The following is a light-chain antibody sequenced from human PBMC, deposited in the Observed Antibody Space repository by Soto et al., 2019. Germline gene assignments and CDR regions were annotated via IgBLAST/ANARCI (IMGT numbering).Light chain of an antibody. V-gene: IGKV3-15*01. CDR3: HQYLNWPLT. CDR2: GIS. CDR1: QSLATN. J-gene: IGKJ4*01. Sequence: EIVMTQSPVTLSVSPGERVTLSCRASQSLATNLAWYQQKPGQTPRLVIYGISARASGIPGRFSGSGFGTSFPLTISSLQPKDSAFFYFHQYLNWPLTFGGGTKVEIK.